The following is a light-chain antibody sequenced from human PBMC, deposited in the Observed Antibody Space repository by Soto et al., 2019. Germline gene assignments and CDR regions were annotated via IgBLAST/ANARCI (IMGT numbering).Light chain of an antibody. Sequence: IQLTQSPSSLSASVGARAIIACRASQDSSNFLAWYQQKPGKAPQPLIYAASTLQTGLPSRFSGSGSGTDFTLTVSSLQPEDFAPYYCHVVNTYCGWITFGPGTKV. CDR3: HVVNTYCGWIT. V-gene: IGKV1-9*01. CDR2: AAS. J-gene: IGKJ3*01. CDR1: QDSSNF.